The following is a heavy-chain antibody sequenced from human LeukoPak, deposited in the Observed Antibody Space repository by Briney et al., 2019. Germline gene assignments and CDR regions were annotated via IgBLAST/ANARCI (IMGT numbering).Heavy chain of an antibody. Sequence: ASVKVSCKASGYIFTGYYLHWLRQAPGQGLEWMGWITPNSGGTNYAQNFQGRVTMTRNMSINTAYMELSRLRSDDTAVYYCARQADYGDSQARYAFDIWGQGTLFSVSS. J-gene: IGHJ3*02. V-gene: IGHV1-2*02. D-gene: IGHD4-17*01. CDR1: GYIFTGYY. CDR2: ITPNSGGT. CDR3: ARQADYGDSQARYAFDI.